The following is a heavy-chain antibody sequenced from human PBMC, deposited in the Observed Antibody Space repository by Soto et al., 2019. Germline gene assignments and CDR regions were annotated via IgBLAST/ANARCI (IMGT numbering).Heavy chain of an antibody. D-gene: IGHD6-13*01. CDR3: AKDGAAAGYYYYYYGMDV. CDR2: ISGSGGST. Sequence: DPGKGLEWVSAISGSGGSTYYADSVKGRFTISRDNSKNTLYLQMNSLRAEDTAVYYCAKDGAAAGYYYYYYGMDVWGQGTTVTVSS. V-gene: IGHV3-23*01. J-gene: IGHJ6*02.